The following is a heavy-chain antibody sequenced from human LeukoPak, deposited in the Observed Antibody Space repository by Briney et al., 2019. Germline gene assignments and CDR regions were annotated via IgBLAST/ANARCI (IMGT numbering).Heavy chain of an antibody. Sequence: GASVKVSCKASGCTFTSYDINWVRHATGQGLEWMGWMNPNSGNTGYAQKFQGRVTITRNTSISTAYMELSSLRSEDAAVYYCARGVRLRFLEWLPDYYYMDVWGKGTTVTVSS. J-gene: IGHJ6*03. V-gene: IGHV1-8*03. D-gene: IGHD3-3*01. CDR3: ARGVRLRFLEWLPDYYYMDV. CDR2: MNPNSGNT. CDR1: GCTFTSYD.